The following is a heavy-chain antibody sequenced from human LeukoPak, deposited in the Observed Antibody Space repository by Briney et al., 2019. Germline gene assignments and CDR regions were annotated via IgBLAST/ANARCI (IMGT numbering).Heavy chain of an antibody. Sequence: GGSLRLSCAASGFTFSSDSMNWVRQAPGKGLEWVSSISSSSSYIYYADSVKGGFTLSRDNAKNSLYLQMNSLRAEDTAVYYCARAITVNYYDSSGYLNYWGQGTMVTVSS. CDR3: ARAITVNYYDSSGYLNY. J-gene: IGHJ3*01. CDR2: ISSSSSYI. D-gene: IGHD3-22*01. CDR1: GFTFSSDS. V-gene: IGHV3-21*01.